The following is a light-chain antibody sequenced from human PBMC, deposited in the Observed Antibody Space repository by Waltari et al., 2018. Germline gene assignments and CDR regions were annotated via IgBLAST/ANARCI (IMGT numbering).Light chain of an antibody. CDR2: EVS. CDR3: SSYAGSNNIYV. J-gene: IGLJ1*01. CDR1: SRDIGGYDS. Sequence: QSALTQPPSVSGSPGQSVTLSCTGTSRDIGGYDSVSWYQQHPGSAPKLIIFEVSGRPSGVPSRFSGSKSANTASLTVSGLQTDDEADYFCSSYAGSNNIYVFGTGTKVTV. V-gene: IGLV2-8*01.